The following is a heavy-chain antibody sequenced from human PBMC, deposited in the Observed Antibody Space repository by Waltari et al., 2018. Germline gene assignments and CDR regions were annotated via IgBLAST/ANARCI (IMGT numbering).Heavy chain of an antibody. J-gene: IGHJ4*02. Sequence: QVQLQESGPGLLNPSETLSLPCSVSGGSVSGDYWSWIRQPPGKGLEFIAYMSHSGALIKNPSLKSRVTISLDTSKNQFSLNLDSVTAADTAVYYCARQIGGRLLWDYWGQGTLVVVSS. CDR3: ARQIGGRLLWDY. V-gene: IGHV4-59*02. CDR2: MSHSGAL. CDR1: GGSVSGDY. D-gene: IGHD2-21*02.